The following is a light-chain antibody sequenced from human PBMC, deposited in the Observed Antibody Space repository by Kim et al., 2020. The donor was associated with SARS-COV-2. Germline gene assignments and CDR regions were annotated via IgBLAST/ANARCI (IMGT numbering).Light chain of an antibody. Sequence: GQTVPISCSGSSSNIGNNYVSWYQQLPGTAPKLLIYDNNKRPSGIPDRFSGSKSGTSATLGITGLQTGDEADYYCGTWDSSLSAYVFGTGTKVTVL. CDR2: DNN. CDR1: SSNIGNNY. V-gene: IGLV1-51*01. J-gene: IGLJ1*01. CDR3: GTWDSSLSAYV.